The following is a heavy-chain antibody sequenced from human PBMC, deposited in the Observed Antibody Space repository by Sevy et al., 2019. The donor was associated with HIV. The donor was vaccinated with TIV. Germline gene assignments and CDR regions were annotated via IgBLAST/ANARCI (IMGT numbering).Heavy chain of an antibody. Sequence: GGSLRLSCAASGFTFSSYGMHWVRQAPGKGLEWVAVIWYDGSNKYYADSVKGRFTISRDNSKNTLYLQMNSLRAEDTAVYYCAKDFAAAGTFDFDYWGQGTLVTVSS. J-gene: IGHJ4*02. CDR3: AKDFAAAGTFDFDY. CDR1: GFTFSSYG. D-gene: IGHD6-13*01. V-gene: IGHV3-33*06. CDR2: IWYDGSNK.